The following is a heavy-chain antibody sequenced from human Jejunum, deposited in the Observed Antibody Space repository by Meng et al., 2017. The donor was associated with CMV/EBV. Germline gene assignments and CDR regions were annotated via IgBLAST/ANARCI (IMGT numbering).Heavy chain of an antibody. CDR3: ARDYYGSGRIHGTPN. D-gene: IGHD3-10*01. CDR2: ISGSGSTI. Sequence: GFTFSDYYMSWIRQAPGKGLEWVSYISGSGSTIYYADSVKGRCTISRDNAKNSLYLQMNSPRAEDTAVYYCARDYYGSGRIHGTPNWGQGTLVTVSS. CDR1: GFTFSDYY. J-gene: IGHJ4*02. V-gene: IGHV3-11*01.